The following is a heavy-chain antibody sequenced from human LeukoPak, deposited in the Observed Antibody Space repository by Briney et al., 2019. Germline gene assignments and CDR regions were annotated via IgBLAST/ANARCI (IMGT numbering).Heavy chain of an antibody. D-gene: IGHD3-10*01. J-gene: IGHJ4*02. CDR1: GGSISSSSYY. CDR3: ARLHYGSGSYYIRRLDY. Sequence: SETLSLTCTVSGGSISSSSYYWGWIRQPPGKGLEWIGSIYYSGSTYYNPSLKSRVTISVDTSKNQFSLKLSSVTAADTAVYYCARLHYGSGSYYIRRLDYWGQGTLVTVSS. V-gene: IGHV4-39*01. CDR2: IYYSGST.